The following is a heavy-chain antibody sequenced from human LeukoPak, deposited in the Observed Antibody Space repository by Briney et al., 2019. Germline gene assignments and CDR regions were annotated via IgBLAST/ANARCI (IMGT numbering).Heavy chain of an antibody. CDR3: AREGIIWGYYYDSSGYYEYYFDY. CDR1: GYSISSGYY. Sequence: PSETLSLTCSVSGYSISSGYYWGWIRQPPGKGLEWIGNIYHSGTTYYNPSLKSRVTIPVDTSKNQFSLKLSSVTAADTAVYYCAREGIIWGYYYDSSGYYEYYFDYWGQGTLVTVSS. CDR2: IYHSGTT. J-gene: IGHJ4*02. V-gene: IGHV4-38-2*02. D-gene: IGHD3-22*01.